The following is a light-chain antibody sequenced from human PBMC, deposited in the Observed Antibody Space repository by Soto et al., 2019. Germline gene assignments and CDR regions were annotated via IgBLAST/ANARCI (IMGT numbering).Light chain of an antibody. CDR2: EAF. J-gene: IGKJ1*01. CDR1: QNINNW. V-gene: IGKV1-5*03. CDR3: QQYSSYSWT. Sequence: DIQMTQSPSILSASVGDRVTITCRASQNINNWLAWYQQKPGKAPRLLIYEAFSLESGVPSRFGGSVSGTEFTLTISSLQPDDFATYFCQQYSSYSWTFGQGTKVDIK.